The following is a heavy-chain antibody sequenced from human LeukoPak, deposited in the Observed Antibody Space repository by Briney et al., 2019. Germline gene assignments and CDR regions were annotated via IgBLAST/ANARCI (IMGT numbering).Heavy chain of an antibody. D-gene: IGHD3-10*01. J-gene: IGHJ5*02. CDR1: GYTFTSYD. CDR2: MNPNSGNT. V-gene: IGHV1-8*01. Sequence: GASVKVSCKASGYTFTSYDINWVRQATGQGFEWMGWMNPNSGNTGYAQKFQGRVTMTRNTSISTAYMELSSLRSEDTAVYYCARGKARMVRGVVYWFDPWGQGTLVTVSS. CDR3: ARGKARMVRGVVYWFDP.